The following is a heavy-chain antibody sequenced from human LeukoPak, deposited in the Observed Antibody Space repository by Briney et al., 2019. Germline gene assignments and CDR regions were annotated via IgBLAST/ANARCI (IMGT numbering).Heavy chain of an antibody. CDR3: AKSSVRGVDSFDY. CDR1: GFTFSNFA. Sequence: GGSLRLSCAASGFTFSNFAMSWVRQAPGKGLEWVSSISGTGVNTHCADYARGRFTISRDYSKNTLYLRMSSLRAEDTAVYYCAKSSVRGVDSFDYWGQGTLVTVSS. CDR2: ISGTGVNT. J-gene: IGHJ4*02. D-gene: IGHD3-10*01. V-gene: IGHV3-23*01.